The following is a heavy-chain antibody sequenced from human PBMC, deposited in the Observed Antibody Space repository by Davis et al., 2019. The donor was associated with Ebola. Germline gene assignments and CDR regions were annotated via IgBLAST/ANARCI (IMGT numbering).Heavy chain of an antibody. J-gene: IGHJ6*02. CDR1: GYTFTSYG. D-gene: IGHD6-6*01. CDR3: ARGRLVGTYYYYGMDV. Sequence: ASVKVSCKASGYTFTSYGISWVRQAPGQGLEWMGWISAYNGNTNYAQKLQGRVTMTTDTSTSTAYMEVRSLGSDDTAVYYCARGRLVGTYYYYGMDVWGQGTTVTVSS. CDR2: ISAYNGNT. V-gene: IGHV1-18*01.